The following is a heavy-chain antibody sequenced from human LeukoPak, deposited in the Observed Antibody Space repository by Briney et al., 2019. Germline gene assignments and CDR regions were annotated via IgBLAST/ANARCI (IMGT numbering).Heavy chain of an antibody. CDR2: IYYSGST. J-gene: IGHJ4*02. CDR3: ARAVAGRIFDY. Sequence: SETLSLTCTVSGGSISSYYWIWIRQPPGKGLEWIGYIYYSGSTNYNPSLKSRVTISVDTSKNQFSLKLSSVTAADTAVYYCARAVAGRIFDYWGQGTLVTVSS. CDR1: GGSISSYY. V-gene: IGHV4-59*01. D-gene: IGHD6-19*01.